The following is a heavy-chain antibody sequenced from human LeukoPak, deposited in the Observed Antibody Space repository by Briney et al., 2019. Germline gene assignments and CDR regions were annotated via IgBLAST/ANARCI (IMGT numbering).Heavy chain of an antibody. CDR2: INPNSGGT. CDR1: GYTFTGYY. CDR3: ARERNERYYDSSGYYIYYGMDV. V-gene: IGHV1-2*04. J-gene: IGHJ6*02. D-gene: IGHD3-22*01. Sequence: ASVKVSCKASGYTFTGYYMHWVRQAPGQGLEWMGWINPNSGGTNYAQKFQGWVTMTRDTSISTAYMELSRLRSDDTAVYYCARERNERYYDSSGYYIYYGMDVWGQGTTVTVSS.